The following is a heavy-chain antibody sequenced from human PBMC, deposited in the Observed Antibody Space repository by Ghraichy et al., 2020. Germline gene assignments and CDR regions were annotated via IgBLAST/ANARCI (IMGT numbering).Heavy chain of an antibody. Sequence: IVIINPSGCSTSYAQKFQGRVTMTRDTSTSTVYMELSSLRSEDTAVYYCASVEGYSSSWYWAFDIWCQGIMVTAAS. J-gene: IGHJ3*02. CDR2: INPSGCST. V-gene: IGHV1-46*01. D-gene: IGHD6-13*01. CDR3: ASVEGYSSSWYWAFDI.